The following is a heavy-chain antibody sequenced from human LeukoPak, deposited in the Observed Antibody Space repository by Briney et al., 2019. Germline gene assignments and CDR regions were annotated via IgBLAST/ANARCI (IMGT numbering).Heavy chain of an antibody. D-gene: IGHD6-13*01. CDR3: ARGVGYSSSWGY. CDR1: GGSFSGYY. Sequence: SETLSLTCAVYGGSFSGYYWSWTREPPGKGLEWIGEINHSGSTNYNPSLKSRVTISVDTSKNQFSLKLSSVTAADTAVYYCARGVGYSSSWGYWGQGTLVTVSS. J-gene: IGHJ4*02. CDR2: INHSGST. V-gene: IGHV4-34*01.